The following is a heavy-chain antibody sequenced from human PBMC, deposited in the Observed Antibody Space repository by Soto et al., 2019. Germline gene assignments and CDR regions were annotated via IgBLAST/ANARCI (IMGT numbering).Heavy chain of an antibody. V-gene: IGHV1-69*13. CDR3: ARRYCSGGSCHRNGYYYYGMDV. CDR2: IIPIFGTA. CDR1: GGTFSIYA. Sequence: SLKVSCKASGGTFSIYAISWVRRAPGQGLEWMGGIIPIFGTANYAQKFQGRVTITADESTSTAYMELSSLRSEDTAVYYCARRYCSGGSCHRNGYYYYGMDVWGQGTTVTVSS. J-gene: IGHJ6*02. D-gene: IGHD2-15*01.